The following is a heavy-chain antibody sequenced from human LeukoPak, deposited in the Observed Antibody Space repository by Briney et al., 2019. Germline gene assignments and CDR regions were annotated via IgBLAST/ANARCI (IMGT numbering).Heavy chain of an antibody. CDR2: IYSSGST. V-gene: IGHV4-39*01. CDR1: GVSISSGSNY. J-gene: IGHJ4*02. CDR3: ARQGLRRFGY. Sequence: PSETLSLTCRVSGVSISSGSNYWGWIRQPPGKTLEWIGSIYSSGSTYYNPSLKSRVTISVDTSKNQFSLKLSSVTAADTAVYYCARQGLRRFGYWGQGTLVTVSS. D-gene: IGHD5-18*01.